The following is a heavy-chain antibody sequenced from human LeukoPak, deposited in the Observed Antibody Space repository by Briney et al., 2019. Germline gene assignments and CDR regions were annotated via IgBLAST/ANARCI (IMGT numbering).Heavy chain of an antibody. J-gene: IGHJ4*02. CDR3: ARARPSDSHKLKNYDSSGYSLHY. CDR1: GFTFSSYA. Sequence: GGSLRLSCAASGFTFSSYAMHWVRQAPGKGLEWVAVISYDGSNKYYADSVKGRFTISRDNSKNTLYLQMNGLRAEDTAVYYCARARPSDSHKLKNYDSSGYSLHYWGQGTLVTVSS. D-gene: IGHD3-22*01. CDR2: ISYDGSNK. V-gene: IGHV3-30-3*01.